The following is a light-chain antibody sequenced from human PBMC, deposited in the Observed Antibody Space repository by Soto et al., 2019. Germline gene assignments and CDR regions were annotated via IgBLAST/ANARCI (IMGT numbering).Light chain of an antibody. V-gene: IGKV3-11*01. CDR2: DAS. Sequence: EIVLTQSPATLSLSPGERATLSCRASESIRTYLAWYHQRSGQAPRLLIFDASIRVPTTPARFSGSVSGTEFTLTISSLESEDFAVYFCQQYGNRPRTFGQGTKV. CDR3: QQYGNRPRT. J-gene: IGKJ1*01. CDR1: ESIRTY.